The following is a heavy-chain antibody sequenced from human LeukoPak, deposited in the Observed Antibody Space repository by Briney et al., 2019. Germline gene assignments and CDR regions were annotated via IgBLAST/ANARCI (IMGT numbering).Heavy chain of an antibody. CDR1: GDTFTKYG. CDR3: ARDWSSGNFYNDY. V-gene: IGHV1-18*01. J-gene: IGHJ4*02. D-gene: IGHD3-10*01. CDR2: ISVYNGNA. Sequence: ASVKVSCKASGDTFTKYGVSWVRQAPGQGLEWKGWISVYNGNAKYARKFQGRGTMNVETYTKKAYMELRSLTSDDTALYYCARDWSSGNFYNDYWGQGTLVTVSS.